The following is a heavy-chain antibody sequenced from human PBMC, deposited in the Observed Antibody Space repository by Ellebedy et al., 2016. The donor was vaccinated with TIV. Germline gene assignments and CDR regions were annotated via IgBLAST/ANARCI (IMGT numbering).Heavy chain of an antibody. D-gene: IGHD5-18*01. J-gene: IGHJ3*02. V-gene: IGHV1-24*01. CDR3: ATNTWIQLWLDAFDI. CDR2: FDPEDGET. CDR1: GYTLTELS. Sequence: ASVKVSCKVSGYTLTELSMHWVRQAPGKRLEWMGGFDPEDGETIYAQKFQGRVTMTEDTSTDTAYMELSSLRSEDTAVYYCATNTWIQLWLDAFDIWGQGTMVTVSS.